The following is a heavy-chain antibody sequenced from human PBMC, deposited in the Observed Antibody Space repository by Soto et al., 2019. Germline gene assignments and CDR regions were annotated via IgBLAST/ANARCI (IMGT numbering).Heavy chain of an antibody. CDR2: IYYSGST. Sequence: SETLSLTCTVSGGSISSGGYYWSWIRQHPGKGLEWIGYIYYSGSTYYNPSLKSRVTISVDTSKNQFSLKLSSVTAADTAVYYCAREGRQLAYSIDYWGQGTLVTAPQ. CDR3: AREGRQLAYSIDY. V-gene: IGHV4-31*03. J-gene: IGHJ4*02. CDR1: GGSISSGGYY. D-gene: IGHD6-13*01.